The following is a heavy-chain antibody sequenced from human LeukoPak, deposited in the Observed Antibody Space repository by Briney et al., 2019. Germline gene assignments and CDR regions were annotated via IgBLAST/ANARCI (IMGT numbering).Heavy chain of an antibody. J-gene: IGHJ4*02. CDR2: ISSDGGST. CDR3: ARDEGIVGATFVDY. D-gene: IGHD1-26*01. CDR1: GFIFSSYA. Sequence: PGGSLRLSCAATGFIFSSYAMHWVRQAPGQGLESVSVISSDGGSTYYANSVKGRFTISRDNSKNTLYLQMGSLRAEDMAVYYCARDEGIVGATFVDYWGQGTLVTVSS. V-gene: IGHV3-64*01.